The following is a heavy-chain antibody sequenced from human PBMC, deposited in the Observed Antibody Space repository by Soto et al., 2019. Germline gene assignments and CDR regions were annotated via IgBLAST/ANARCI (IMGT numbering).Heavy chain of an antibody. CDR3: ARSPWGYSNSLDY. CDR2: ISSSSSYT. V-gene: IGHV3-11*03. J-gene: IGHJ4*02. Sequence: PGGSLRLSCAASGFTFSDYYMSWIRQAPGKGLEWVSYISSSSSYTNYADSVKGRFTISRDNAKNSLYLQMNSLRAEDTAVYYCARSPWGYSNSLDYWGQGTLVTVSS. D-gene: IGHD6-13*01. CDR1: GFTFSDYY.